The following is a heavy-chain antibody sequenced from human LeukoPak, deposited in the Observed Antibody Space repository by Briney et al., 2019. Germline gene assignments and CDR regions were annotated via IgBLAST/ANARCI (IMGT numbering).Heavy chain of an antibody. D-gene: IGHD5-12*01. J-gene: IGHJ4*02. CDR1: GFTFSSYG. CDR2: ISNDGSNK. V-gene: IGHV3-30*18. CDR3: AKVDIVATIDAGRLVDY. Sequence: GGSLRLSCAASGFTFSSYGMQWFRQAPDKGLEWVAAISNDGSNKYYADSVKGRFTISRDNSKNTLYLQMNSLRAEDTAVYYCAKVDIVATIDAGRLVDYWGQGTLVTVSS.